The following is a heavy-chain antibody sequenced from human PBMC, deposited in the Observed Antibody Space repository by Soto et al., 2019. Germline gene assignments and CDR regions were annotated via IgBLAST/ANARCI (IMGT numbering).Heavy chain of an antibody. CDR3: ARSVGYKAGTTLWPAHYYYYYGMDV. V-gene: IGHV1-69*01. CDR1: GGTFSSYA. CDR2: IIPIFGTA. J-gene: IGHJ6*02. Sequence: QVQLVQSGAEVKKPGSSVKVSCKASGGTFSSYAISWVRQAPGQGLEWMGGIIPIFGTANYAQKFQGRVTITADESTSTAYMELSSLRSEDTAVYYCARSVGYKAGTTLWPAHYYYYYGMDVWGQGTTVTVSS. D-gene: IGHD1-1*01.